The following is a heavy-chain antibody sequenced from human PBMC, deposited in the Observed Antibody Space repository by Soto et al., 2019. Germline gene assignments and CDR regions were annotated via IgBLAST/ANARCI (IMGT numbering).Heavy chain of an antibody. D-gene: IGHD1-7*01. J-gene: IGHJ4*02. CDR1: GGYFSTYR. CDR2: ITNNGNT. CDR3: GRENWETWHYEAY. V-gene: IGHV4-4*07. Sequence: SETLCLTCPASGGYFSTYRWSWIRQPAWKGLEWIGRITNNGNTQHNPPLKSPVTVSEDTSSIQFFLNIHSVTAADSAVYFCGRENWETWHYEAYWGQGTPVTVSS.